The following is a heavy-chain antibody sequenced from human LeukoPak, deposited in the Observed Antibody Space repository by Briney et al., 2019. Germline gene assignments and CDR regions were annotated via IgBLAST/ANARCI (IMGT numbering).Heavy chain of an antibody. D-gene: IGHD1-26*01. V-gene: IGHV1-2*04. Sequence: ASVKASCKASGYTFTGYYMHWVRQAPGQGLEWMGWINPNSGGTNYAQKFQGWVTMTRDTSISTAYMELSRLRSDDTAVYYCATSGSYYQGAFDIWGQGTMVTVSS. CDR2: INPNSGGT. J-gene: IGHJ3*02. CDR1: GYTFTGYY. CDR3: ATSGSYYQGAFDI.